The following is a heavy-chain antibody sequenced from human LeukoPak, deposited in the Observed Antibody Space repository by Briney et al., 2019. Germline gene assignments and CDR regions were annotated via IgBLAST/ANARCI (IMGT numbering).Heavy chain of an antibody. D-gene: IGHD3-10*01. Sequence: SETLFLTCTVSGGSISSSSYYWSWIRQPPGKGLEWIGEINHSGSTNYNPSLKSRVTISVDTSKNQFSLKLSSVTAADTAVYYCARGMYYYGSGSYYYYYYYMDVWGKGTTVTVSS. J-gene: IGHJ6*03. V-gene: IGHV4-39*07. CDR1: GGSISSSSYY. CDR3: ARGMYYYGSGSYYYYYYYMDV. CDR2: INHSGST.